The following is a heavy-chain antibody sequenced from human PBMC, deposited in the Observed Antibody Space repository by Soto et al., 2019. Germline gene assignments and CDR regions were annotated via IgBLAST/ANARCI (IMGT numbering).Heavy chain of an antibody. CDR1: GYTFTSYG. V-gene: IGHV1-18*01. D-gene: IGHD6-19*01. CDR2: ISAYNGNT. CDR3: ARDLSPYSSGWYPLDYYYGMDV. Sequence: ASVKVSCKASGYTFTSYGISWVRQAPGQGLEWMGWISAYNGNTNYAQKLQGRVTMTTDTSTSTAYMDLRSLRSDDTAVYYCARDLSPYSSGWYPLDYYYGMDVWGQGTTVTVSS. J-gene: IGHJ6*02.